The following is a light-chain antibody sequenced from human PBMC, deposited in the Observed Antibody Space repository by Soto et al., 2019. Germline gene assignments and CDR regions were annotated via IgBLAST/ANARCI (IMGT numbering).Light chain of an antibody. J-gene: IGKJ1*01. CDR2: SAS. CDR1: QYVSSSY. CDR3: HQYGNSPGT. Sequence: EIVLTQSPGTLSLSPGQRATLSCRASQYVSSSYFSWYQQKPGQAPRLLIYSASIRATAFPDRFSGSGSGTDFTLTISRPVPEDFAVYYCHQYGNSPGTFGQGTKVEIK. V-gene: IGKV3-20*01.